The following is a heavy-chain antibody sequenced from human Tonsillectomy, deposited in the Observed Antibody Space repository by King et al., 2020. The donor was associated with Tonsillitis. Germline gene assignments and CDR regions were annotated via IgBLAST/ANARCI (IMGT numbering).Heavy chain of an antibody. J-gene: IGHJ4*02. CDR2: ISYDGSNK. V-gene: IGHV3-30*18. Sequence: VQLVESGGGVVQPGRSLRLSCAASGFTFSGYGMHWVRQAPGKGLEWVAVISYDGSNKYYGDSVKGRFTISRDNSKNTLYLQMNSLRAEDTAVYYCAKERHITMFGGVFSGYFDHWGQATLVSVSS. CDR3: AKERHITMFGGVFSGYFDH. CDR1: GFTFSGYG. D-gene: IGHD3-3*01.